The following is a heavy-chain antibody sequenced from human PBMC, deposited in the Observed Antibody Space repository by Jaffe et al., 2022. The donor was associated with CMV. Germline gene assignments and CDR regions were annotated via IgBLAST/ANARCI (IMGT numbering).Heavy chain of an antibody. D-gene: IGHD3-3*01. J-gene: IGHJ5*02. CDR2: IKQDGSEK. V-gene: IGHV3-7*03. CDR1: GFTLSSYW. Sequence: EVQLVESGGGLVQPGGSLRLSCAASGFTLSSYWMSWVRQAPGKGLQWVANIKQDGSEKYYVDSVKGRFTISKDNAKNSLYLQMNNLRAEDTAVYYCARAAIAYYDFWSGFDLSPWFDPWGQGTLVTVSS. CDR3: ARAAIAYYDFWSGFDLSPWFDP.